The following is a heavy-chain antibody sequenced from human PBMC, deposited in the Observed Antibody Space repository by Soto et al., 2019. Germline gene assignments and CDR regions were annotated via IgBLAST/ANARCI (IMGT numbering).Heavy chain of an antibody. D-gene: IGHD3-3*02. CDR1: GGTFSSYA. Sequence: QVQLVQSGAEVKKPGSSVKVSCKASGGTFSSYAISWVRQAPGQGLEWMGGIIPIFGTANYAQKFQGRVTITADESTRTAYMELSSLRSEDPDVYYCARPTHFWGGGLFYYGMDVWGQGTTVTVSS. J-gene: IGHJ6*02. CDR2: IIPIFGTA. CDR3: ARPTHFWGGGLFYYGMDV. V-gene: IGHV1-69*01.